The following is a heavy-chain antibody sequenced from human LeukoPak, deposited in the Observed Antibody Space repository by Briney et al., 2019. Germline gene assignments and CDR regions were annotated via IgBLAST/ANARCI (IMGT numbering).Heavy chain of an antibody. CDR3: ANSGWTLRDY. J-gene: IGHJ4*02. V-gene: IGHV3-7*01. Sequence: GGSLRLSCAVSGFTFSDYWMTWVRQAPGRGLEWAANIKEDGSDKQYVDSVQGRFTISRDNAENSLYLQMNSLRAEDTAVYYCANSGWTLRDYWGQGTLVTVS. CDR1: GFTFSDYW. CDR2: IKEDGSDK. D-gene: IGHD6-19*01.